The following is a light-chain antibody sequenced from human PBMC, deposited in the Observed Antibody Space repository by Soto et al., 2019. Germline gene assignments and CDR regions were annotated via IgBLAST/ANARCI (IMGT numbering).Light chain of an antibody. CDR1: SSDVGGYNF. CDR3: SSFAGYNNYVV. J-gene: IGLJ2*01. Sequence: QSALTQPPSASGSPGQSVTISCTGTSSDVGGYNFVSWYQQHPGKAPKLMIYEVSKRPSGVPDRFSGSKSGNTASLTVSGLKAADEADYHCSSFAGYNNYVVFGGGTKLTVL. CDR2: EVS. V-gene: IGLV2-8*01.